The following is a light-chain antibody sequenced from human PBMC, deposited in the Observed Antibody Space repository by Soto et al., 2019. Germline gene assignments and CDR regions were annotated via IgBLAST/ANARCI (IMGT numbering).Light chain of an antibody. V-gene: IGKV3-11*01. CDR1: ESVTNY. J-gene: IGKJ1*01. Sequence: EIVLTQPPATLSLSPGERGTLSCRASESVTNYLAWYQQKPGQAPRLLVYDVSNRATGIPARFSGGGSGTDFTLTISNLEPEDFAVYFCQQRSDWPWTFGQGTKVDI. CDR3: QQRSDWPWT. CDR2: DVS.